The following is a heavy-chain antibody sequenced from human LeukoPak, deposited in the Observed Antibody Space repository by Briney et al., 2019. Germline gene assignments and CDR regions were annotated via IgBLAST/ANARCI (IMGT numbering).Heavy chain of an antibody. CDR1: GYSISSGYY. CDR3: AREVVTGTFDAFDI. J-gene: IGHJ3*02. D-gene: IGHD3-22*01. CDR2: INHSGST. Sequence: SETLSLTCTVSGYSISSGYYWGWIRQPPGKGLEWIGEINHSGSTNYNPSLKSRVTISVDTSKNQFSLKLSSVTAADTAVYYCAREVVTGTFDAFDIWGQGTMVTVSS. V-gene: IGHV4-38-2*02.